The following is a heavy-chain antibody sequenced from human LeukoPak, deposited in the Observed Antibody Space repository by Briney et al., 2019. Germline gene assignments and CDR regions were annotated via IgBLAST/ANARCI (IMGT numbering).Heavy chain of an antibody. CDR1: GGSISSYY. V-gene: IGHV4-59*04. CDR2: IYHSGST. CDR3: ATPLGGDAFDI. D-gene: IGHD3-16*01. J-gene: IGHJ3*02. Sequence: SETLSLTCTVSGGSISSYYWSWIRQPPGKGLEWIGSIYHSGSTYYNPSLKSRVTISVDTSKNQFSLKLSSVTAADTAVYYCATPLGGDAFDIWGQGTMVTVSS.